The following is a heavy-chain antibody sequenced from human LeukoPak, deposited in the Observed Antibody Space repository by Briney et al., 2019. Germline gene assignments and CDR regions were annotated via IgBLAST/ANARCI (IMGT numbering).Heavy chain of an antibody. Sequence: GGSLRLSCAASGFTVSSNYMSWVRQAPGRRLEWVSAIYSGGSTYYADSVKGRFIISRDNSKNTVYLEVNSLRAEDTAVYYCARALSYGSGSYPIHWGQGTLVTVSP. CDR1: GFTVSSNY. CDR2: IYSGGST. J-gene: IGHJ1*01. V-gene: IGHV3-53*01. CDR3: ARALSYGSGSYPIH. D-gene: IGHD3-10*01.